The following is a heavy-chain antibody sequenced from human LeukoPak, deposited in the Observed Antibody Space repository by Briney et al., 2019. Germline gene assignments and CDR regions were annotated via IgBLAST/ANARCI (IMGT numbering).Heavy chain of an antibody. V-gene: IGHV4-4*02. CDR2: IYHSGST. D-gene: IGHD3-10*01. J-gene: IGHJ4*02. Sequence: PSETLSLTCAVSGGSISSSNWWSWVRQPPGKGLEWIGEIYHSGSTNYNPSLKSRVTISVDKSKNQFSLKLSSVTAADTAVYYCARVQDDTVWSGEYARSGRRFDYWGQGTLVTVSS. CDR1: GGSISSSNW. CDR3: ARVQDDTVWSGEYARSGRRFDY.